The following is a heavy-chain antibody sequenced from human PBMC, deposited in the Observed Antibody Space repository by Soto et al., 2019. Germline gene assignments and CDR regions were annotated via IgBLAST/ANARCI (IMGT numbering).Heavy chain of an antibody. V-gene: IGHV4-31*03. D-gene: IGHD6-6*01. J-gene: IGHJ6*02. CDR2: IYYSGST. CDR3: ARSSSYYFYYYYGMDV. Sequence: LXLTCTVSGGSISSGCYYWSWILQHPGKGLEWIGYIYYSGSTYYNPSLKSRATISVDTSKNQFSLKLSSVTAADTAVYYCARSSSYYFYYYYGMDVWGQGTTVTVSS. CDR1: GGSISSGCYY.